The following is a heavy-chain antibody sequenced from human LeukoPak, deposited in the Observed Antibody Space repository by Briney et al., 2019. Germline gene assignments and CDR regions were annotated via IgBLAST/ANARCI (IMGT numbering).Heavy chain of an antibody. CDR3: ARDMIPWFDP. J-gene: IGHJ5*02. D-gene: IGHD3-16*01. CDR2: INHSGST. Sequence: SETLSLTCAVYGGSFSGYYWSWIRQPPGKGLEWIGEINHSGSTNYNPSLKSRVTISVDTCKNQFSLKLSSVTAADTAVYYCARDMIPWFDPWGQGTLVTVSS. CDR1: GGSFSGYY. V-gene: IGHV4-34*01.